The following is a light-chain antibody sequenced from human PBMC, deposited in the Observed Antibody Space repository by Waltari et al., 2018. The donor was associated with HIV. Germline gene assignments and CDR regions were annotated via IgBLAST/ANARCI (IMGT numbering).Light chain of an antibody. V-gene: IGKV2-28*01. CDR2: LGS. Sequence: DIVMTQSPLSLPVTPGEPASISCKSSQSLLHSNGYNYLDWYVQKPGQSPGQSQQHLIYLGSSRASGVPDRFSGCGSGTDFTLKISRVEAENVGVFSTNSLITFGQGTRLEIK. CDR3: NSLIT. CDR1: QSLLHSNGYNY. J-gene: IGKJ5*01.